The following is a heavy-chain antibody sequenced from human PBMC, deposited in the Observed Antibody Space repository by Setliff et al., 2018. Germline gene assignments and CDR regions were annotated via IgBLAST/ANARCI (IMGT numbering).Heavy chain of an antibody. J-gene: IGHJ3*02. CDR3: ARSSDSGYYHQRDAFDI. D-gene: IGHD3-22*01. CDR2: ISSYNGNT. Sequence: ASVKVSCKVSGYSFQRYGINWLRQAPGQGLEWLGWISSYNGNTKYAQTVQDRIRVTTDTSTSTSYMELRSLRSDDTAVYFCARSSDSGYYHQRDAFDIWGQGTRVTVSS. CDR1: GYSFQRYG. V-gene: IGHV1-18*04.